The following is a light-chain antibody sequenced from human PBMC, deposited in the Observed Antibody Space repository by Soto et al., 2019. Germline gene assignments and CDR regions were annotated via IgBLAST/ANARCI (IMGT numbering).Light chain of an antibody. J-gene: IGKJ4*01. V-gene: IGKV1-39*01. CDR3: QQSYSTPLT. Sequence: IQMAQSPSSLSASVGDKVTITCRASQSISSYLNWYQQKPGKAPKLLIYAASSLQSGVPSRFSGSGSGTDFTLTITSLQPEDFATYYCQQSYSTPLTFGRGTKVDIK. CDR1: QSISSY. CDR2: AAS.